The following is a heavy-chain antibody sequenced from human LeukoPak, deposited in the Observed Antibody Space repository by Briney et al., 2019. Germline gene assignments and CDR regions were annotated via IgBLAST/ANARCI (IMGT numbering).Heavy chain of an antibody. CDR3: ARDPRWWELWFDY. Sequence: SGGSLRLSCAASGFTFSDYYMSWIRQAPGKGLEWVSYISSSGSTIYYADSVKGRFTISRDNAKNSLYLQMNSLRAEDTAVYYCARDPRWWELWFDYWGQGTLVTVSS. CDR2: ISSSGSTI. D-gene: IGHD1-26*01. CDR1: GFTFSDYY. V-gene: IGHV3-11*01. J-gene: IGHJ4*02.